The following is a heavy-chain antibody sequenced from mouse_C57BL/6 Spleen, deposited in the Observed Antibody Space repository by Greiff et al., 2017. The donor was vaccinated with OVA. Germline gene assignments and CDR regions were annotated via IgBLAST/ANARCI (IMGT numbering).Heavy chain of an antibody. CDR3: ARSKIYDYPYYFDY. V-gene: IGHV1-55*01. CDR1: GYTFTSYW. CDR2: IYPGSGST. Sequence: VQLQQSGAELVKPGASVKMSCKASGYTFTSYWITWVKQRPGQGLEWIGDIYPGSGSTNYNEKFKSKATLTVDTSSSTAYMQLSSLTSEDSAVYYCARSKIYDYPYYFDYWGQGTTLTVSS. J-gene: IGHJ2*01. D-gene: IGHD2-4*01.